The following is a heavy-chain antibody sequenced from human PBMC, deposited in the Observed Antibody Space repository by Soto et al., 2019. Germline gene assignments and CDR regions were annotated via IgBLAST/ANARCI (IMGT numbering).Heavy chain of an antibody. CDR1: GYTFTSNG. CDR3: ARDGYGDYGY. CDR2: ISTYNGNT. J-gene: IGHJ4*02. Sequence: QVQLVQSGAEVKKPGTSVKVSCKASGYTFTSNGISWVRQAPGQGLEWMGWISTYNGNTNYAQKLQGRVTMTRDTSTSIAYMELRDLRADDTDVYYCARDGYGDYGYWGQGSLVTVSS. V-gene: IGHV1-18*01. D-gene: IGHD4-17*01.